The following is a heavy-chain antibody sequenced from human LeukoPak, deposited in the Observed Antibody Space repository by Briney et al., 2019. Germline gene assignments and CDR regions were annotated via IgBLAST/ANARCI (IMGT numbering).Heavy chain of an antibody. CDR2: IKQDGSEK. Sequence: PGGSLRLSCAASGFTFRNYWMGWVRQAPGKGLEWVANIKQDGSEKYYVDSVKGRFTISRDNAKNSLYLQMNNLRAEDTAVYYCATTETTVGYYYYGMDVWGQGTTVTVSS. J-gene: IGHJ6*02. V-gene: IGHV3-7*03. D-gene: IGHD1-1*01. CDR3: ATTETTVGYYYYGMDV. CDR1: GFTFRNYW.